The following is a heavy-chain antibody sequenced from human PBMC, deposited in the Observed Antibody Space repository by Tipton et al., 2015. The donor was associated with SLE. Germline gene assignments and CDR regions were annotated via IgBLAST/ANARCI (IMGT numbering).Heavy chain of an antibody. CDR2: LRRTAYGGTT. Sequence: SLRLSCAASGFTFSSYAMSWVRQAPGKGLEWVGLLRRTAYGGTTEYAASVQGRFTISRDDSKSIAYLQMNSLKTEDSAVYYCTSSPGYGDYYFDYWGRGTLVTVSS. J-gene: IGHJ4*02. V-gene: IGHV3-49*04. CDR1: GFTFSSYA. D-gene: IGHD4-17*01. CDR3: TSSPGYGDYYFDY.